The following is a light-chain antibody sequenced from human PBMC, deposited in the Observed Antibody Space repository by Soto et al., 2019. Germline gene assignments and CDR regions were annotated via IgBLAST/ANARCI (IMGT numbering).Light chain of an antibody. CDR2: DAS. V-gene: IGKV3-11*01. Sequence: EIVLTQSPSTLSLSPGSRSTLPCRASENVYNYLAWYQQIPGQPPRLIIYDASNRAAGVPARFSGSWYGTDFNLTISSLQSEDFATYYCQQVNSYPITFGQGTRLEIK. CDR1: ENVYNY. CDR3: QQVNSYPIT. J-gene: IGKJ5*01.